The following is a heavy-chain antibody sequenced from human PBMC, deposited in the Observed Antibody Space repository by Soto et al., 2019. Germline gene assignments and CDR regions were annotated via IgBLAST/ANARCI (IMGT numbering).Heavy chain of an antibody. CDR3: AKDYDPRNYCSGGSCYPGDAFDI. V-gene: IGHV3-30*18. D-gene: IGHD2-15*01. CDR2: ISYDGSNK. Sequence: GGSLRLSCAASGFTFSSYGMHWVRQAPGKGLEWVAVISYDGSNKYYADSVKGRFTISRDNSKNTLYLQMNSLRAEDTAVYYCAKDYDPRNYCSGGSCYPGDAFDIWGQGTMVTVSS. CDR1: GFTFSSYG. J-gene: IGHJ3*02.